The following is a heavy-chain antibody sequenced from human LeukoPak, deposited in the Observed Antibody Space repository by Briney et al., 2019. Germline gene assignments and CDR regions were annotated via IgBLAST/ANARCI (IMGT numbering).Heavy chain of an antibody. D-gene: IGHD2-8*01. CDR2: IKEDGSEK. Sequence: GGSLRLSCAASGFTFTSYWMSWVLQAPGKGLEWVANIKEDGSEKYYVDSVKGRFTISRDNAKNSLYLQMNSLRAEDTAVYYCAKWRDLEYWGQGTLVTVSS. CDR1: GFTFTSYW. J-gene: IGHJ4*02. CDR3: AKWRDLEY. V-gene: IGHV3-7*01.